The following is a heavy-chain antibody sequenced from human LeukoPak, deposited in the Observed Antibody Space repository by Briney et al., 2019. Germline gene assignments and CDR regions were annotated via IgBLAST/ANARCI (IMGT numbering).Heavy chain of an antibody. CDR2: INSGSTM. J-gene: IGHJ4*02. V-gene: IGHV3-48*03. CDR3: AGRLTSGLFDY. CDR1: GFTFSNYE. D-gene: IGHD2-8*01. Sequence: PGGCLRLSCAASGFTFSNYEMNWVRQAPGKGLEWVSYINSGSTMYYADSVKGRFTISRDNAMSSLYLQMNSLRAEDTAVYYCAGRLTSGLFDYWGQGTLVTVSS.